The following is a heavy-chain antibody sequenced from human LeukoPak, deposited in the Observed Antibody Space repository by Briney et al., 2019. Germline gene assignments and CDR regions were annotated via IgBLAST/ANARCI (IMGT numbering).Heavy chain of an antibody. CDR1: GGSISSYY. J-gene: IGHJ5*02. CDR2: IHYSGST. Sequence: PSETLSLTCTVSGGSISSYYWSWIRQPPGKGLEWIGYIHYSGSTNYNPSLKSRVTISVDTSKNQFSLKLSSVTAADTAVYYCARFTTLLWFGELLHWFDPWGQGTLVTVSS. CDR3: ARFTTLLWFGELLHWFDP. V-gene: IGHV4-59*01. D-gene: IGHD3-10*01.